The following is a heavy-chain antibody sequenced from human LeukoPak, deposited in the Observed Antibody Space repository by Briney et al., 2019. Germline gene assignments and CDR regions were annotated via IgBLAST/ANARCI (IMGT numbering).Heavy chain of an antibody. J-gene: IGHJ6*02. Sequence: PSETLSLTCTVSGGSMSNYYWNWTRQPPGKGLEWIGYIHSSGSTNYNPALKSRVTISVDTSKNQFSLKLSSVTAADTAIYYCARDSRDSSGYYHAGMDVWGQGTTVTVSS. D-gene: IGHD3-22*01. CDR2: IHSSGST. V-gene: IGHV4-59*01. CDR1: GGSMSNYY. CDR3: ARDSRDSSGYYHAGMDV.